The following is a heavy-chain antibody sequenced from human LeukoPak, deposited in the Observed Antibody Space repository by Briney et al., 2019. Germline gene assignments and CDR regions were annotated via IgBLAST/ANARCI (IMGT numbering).Heavy chain of an antibody. D-gene: IGHD3-22*01. J-gene: IGHJ4*02. CDR2: IYTSGST. CDR1: GGSISSGSYY. CDR3: ARGLYYDSSPGYFDY. Sequence: PSQTLSLTCTVSGGSISSGSYYWSWLRQPAGKGLEWIGRIYTSGSTNYNPSLKSRVTISVDTSKNQFSLKLSSVTAADTAVYYCARGLYYDSSPGYFDYWGQGTLVTVSS. V-gene: IGHV4-61*02.